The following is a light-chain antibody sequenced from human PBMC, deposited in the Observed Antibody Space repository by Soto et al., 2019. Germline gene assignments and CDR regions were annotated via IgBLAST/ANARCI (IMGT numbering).Light chain of an antibody. CDR3: QSYDSSLSGPWV. CDR2: GNN. Sequence: QSVLTQPPSVSGVPGQRVTISCTGSSSNIGAGYDVHWYQQLPGTAPKLLIYGNNNRPSGVPDRFSGSKSGTSASLAITGLQAEDEADYYCQSYDSSLSGPWVFGGGTKLTVL. CDR1: SSNIGAGYD. V-gene: IGLV1-40*01. J-gene: IGLJ3*02.